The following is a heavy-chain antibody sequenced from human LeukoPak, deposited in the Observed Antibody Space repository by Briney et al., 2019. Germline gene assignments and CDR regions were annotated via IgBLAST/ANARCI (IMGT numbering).Heavy chain of an antibody. CDR1: GGSISSSSYY. V-gene: IGHV4-39*07. D-gene: IGHD3-22*01. Sequence: SKTLSLTCTVSGGSISSSSYYWGWIRQPPGKGLEWIGSIYYSGSTYYNPSLKSRVTISVDTSKNQFSLKLSSVTAADTAVYYCARVPLDSSGYYSLAFDIWGQGTMVTVSS. J-gene: IGHJ3*02. CDR2: IYYSGST. CDR3: ARVPLDSSGYYSLAFDI.